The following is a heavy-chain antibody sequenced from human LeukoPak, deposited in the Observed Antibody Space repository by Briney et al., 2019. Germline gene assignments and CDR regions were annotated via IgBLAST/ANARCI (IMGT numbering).Heavy chain of an antibody. D-gene: IGHD5-12*01. CDR1: GYTFTTYG. V-gene: IGHV1-18*01. J-gene: IGHJ5*02. CDR3: AREYSGYDSSWFDP. CDR2: ISAYNGNT. Sequence: SVKVSCKASGYTFTTYGISWVRQAPGQGLEWMGWISAYNGNTNYAQKLQGRVTMTTDTSTSTAYMELRSLRSDDTAVYYCAREYSGYDSSWFDPWGQGTLVTVSS.